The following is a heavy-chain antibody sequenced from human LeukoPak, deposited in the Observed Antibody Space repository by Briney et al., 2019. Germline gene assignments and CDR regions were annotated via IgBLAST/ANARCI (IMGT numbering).Heavy chain of an antibody. CDR2: IKQDGSEK. Sequence: GGSLRLSCVASGFNFATSWMSWVRQAPGKGLEWVANIKQDGSEKYYVDSVKGRFTISRDNAKNSLFLLMNSLRAEDTAVYFCSRMSTSAPGADYWGQGTLVAVS. CDR1: GFNFATSW. J-gene: IGHJ4*02. CDR3: SRMSTSAPGADY. D-gene: IGHD6-6*01. V-gene: IGHV3-7*01.